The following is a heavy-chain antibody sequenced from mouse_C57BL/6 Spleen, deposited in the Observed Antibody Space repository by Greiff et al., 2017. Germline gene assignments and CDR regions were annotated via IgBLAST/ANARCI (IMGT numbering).Heavy chain of an antibody. J-gene: IGHJ2*01. Sequence: QVQLQQPGAELVMPGASVKLSCKASGYTFTSYWMHWVKQRPGQGLEWIGEIDPSDSYTNYNQKFKGKSTLTVDKSSSTAYMQLSSLTSEDSAVYYCAREGAITTDYFDYWGQGTTLTVSS. CDR3: AREGAITTDYFDY. V-gene: IGHV1-69*01. D-gene: IGHD1-1*01. CDR2: IDPSDSYT. CDR1: GYTFTSYW.